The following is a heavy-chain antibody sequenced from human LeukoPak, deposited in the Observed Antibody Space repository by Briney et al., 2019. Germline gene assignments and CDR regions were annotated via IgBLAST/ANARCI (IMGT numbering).Heavy chain of an antibody. CDR1: GYTFTSYG. J-gene: IGHJ4*02. CDR2: ISAYNGNT. V-gene: IGHV1-18*01. Sequence: ASVKVSCKASGYTFTSYGISWVRQAPGQGLEWMGWISAYNGNTNYAQKLQGRVTMTTDTSTSTAYMELRSPRSDDTAVYYCARADSSSWYGPCFDYWGQGTLVTVSS. D-gene: IGHD6-13*01. CDR3: ARADSSSWYGPCFDY.